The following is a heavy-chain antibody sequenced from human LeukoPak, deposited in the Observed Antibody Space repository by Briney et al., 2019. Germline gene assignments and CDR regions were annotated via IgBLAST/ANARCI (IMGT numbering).Heavy chain of an antibody. Sequence: HPGGSLRLSCAASGFTFTTYSMNWVRQAPGKGLEWVSYISSSSSNIYYADSVKGRFTISRDNVKNSLYLQMNSLRDEDTAVYCGATLAPLLGYCGGDCYLLDYWGEGTLVTVSS. CDR1: GFTFTTYS. J-gene: IGHJ4*02. V-gene: IGHV3-48*02. CDR2: ISSSSSNI. CDR3: ATLAPLLGYCGGDCYLLDY. D-gene: IGHD2-21*02.